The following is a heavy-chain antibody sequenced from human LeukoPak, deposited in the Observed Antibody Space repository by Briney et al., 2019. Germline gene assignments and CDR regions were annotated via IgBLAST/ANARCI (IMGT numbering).Heavy chain of an antibody. J-gene: IGHJ6*02. V-gene: IGHV4-34*01. D-gene: IGHD2-8*02. CDR1: GGSSSGYY. CDR2: INHSGST. Sequence: SETLSLTCAVYGGSSSGYYWSWIRQPPGKGLEWIGEINHSGSTNYNPSLKSRVTISVDTSKNQFSLKLSSVTAADTAVYYCARARVPVGYYYGMDVWGQGTTVTVSS. CDR3: ARARVPVGYYYGMDV.